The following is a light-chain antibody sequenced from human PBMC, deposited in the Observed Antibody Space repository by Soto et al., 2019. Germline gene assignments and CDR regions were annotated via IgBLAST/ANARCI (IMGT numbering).Light chain of an antibody. CDR1: QGIRND. V-gene: IGKV1-17*01. Sequence: DILLTQSPSTLSASVGDRVTISCRASQGIRNDLGWYQQKPGKAPKLLIYAASSLQSGVPSRFSGSGSGTDFTLTISSLQPEDFATYYCQQANSFPLTFGGGTKVDI. CDR2: AAS. J-gene: IGKJ4*01. CDR3: QQANSFPLT.